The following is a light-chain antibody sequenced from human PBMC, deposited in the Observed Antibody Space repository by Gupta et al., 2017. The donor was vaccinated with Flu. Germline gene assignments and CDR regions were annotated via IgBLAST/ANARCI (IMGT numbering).Light chain of an antibody. Sequence: EIVLTQCPGTLSLSPGERATLSCRASQSVSSIYLAWYQQRPGQAPRLLIYATSSRATGIPDRFSGSGSGTDFTLTISRLEPEDFAVYYCQQYGMSLFTFGHGTKVDI. V-gene: IGKV3-20*01. CDR3: QQYGMSLFT. CDR2: ATS. CDR1: QSVSSIY. J-gene: IGKJ3*01.